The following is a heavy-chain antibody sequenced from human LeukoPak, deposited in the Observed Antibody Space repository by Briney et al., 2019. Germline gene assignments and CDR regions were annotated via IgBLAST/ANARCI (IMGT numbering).Heavy chain of an antibody. Sequence: TSVKVSCKASGFTFHTSAMQWVRQARGQRLEWIGWIVLGSGNTVYSHKFHDRVIITRDMSTSTVYMELDNLKTEDTAVYYCTRRAAAGENWFDPWGQGTLVTVSS. CDR3: TRRAAAGENWFDP. J-gene: IGHJ5*02. CDR1: GFTFHTSA. D-gene: IGHD6-13*01. V-gene: IGHV1-58*02. CDR2: IVLGSGNT.